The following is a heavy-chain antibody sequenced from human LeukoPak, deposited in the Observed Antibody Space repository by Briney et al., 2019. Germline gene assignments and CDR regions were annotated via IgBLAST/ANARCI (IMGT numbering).Heavy chain of an antibody. CDR2: IRSKANSYAT. J-gene: IGHJ6*03. V-gene: IGHV3-73*01. CDR3: TSAAREAYYYYMDV. Sequence: GGSLRLSCAASGFTFSGSAMHWVRQASGKGPEWVGRIRSKANSYATAYVASVKGRFTISRDDSKNTAYLQMNSLKTEDTAVYYCTSAAREAYYYYMDVWGKGTTVTVSS. CDR1: GFTFSGSA. D-gene: IGHD6-6*01.